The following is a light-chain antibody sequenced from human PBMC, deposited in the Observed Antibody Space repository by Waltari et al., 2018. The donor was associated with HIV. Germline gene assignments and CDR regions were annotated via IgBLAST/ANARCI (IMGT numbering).Light chain of an antibody. Sequence: DTQLTQSPATLSASIGARVTIVCRANESISSWLAWYQQRPALRPKLLIYKASVLDSGVSARFSGSGSGTEFALSISDWQTDDVATYFCQQYNSYPLTFGGGTKVEI. CDR2: KAS. CDR1: ESISSW. V-gene: IGKV1-5*03. J-gene: IGKJ4*01. CDR3: QQYNSYPLT.